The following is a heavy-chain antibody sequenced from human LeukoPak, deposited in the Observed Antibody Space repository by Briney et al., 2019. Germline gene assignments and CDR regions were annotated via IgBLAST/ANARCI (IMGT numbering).Heavy chain of an antibody. CDR3: ARDRRATPMYFFDF. J-gene: IGHJ4*02. Sequence: GGSLRLSCAASRFSFSDYTMSWVRQLPGKGLEWVSGIRHSGVDSSYADSVKGRFTTSRDNSKNMLYLQMNSLRDDDTGVYYCARDRRATPMYFFDFWGQGTLVTVSS. CDR1: RFSFSDYT. CDR2: IRHSGVDS. D-gene: IGHD2-15*01. V-gene: IGHV3-23*01.